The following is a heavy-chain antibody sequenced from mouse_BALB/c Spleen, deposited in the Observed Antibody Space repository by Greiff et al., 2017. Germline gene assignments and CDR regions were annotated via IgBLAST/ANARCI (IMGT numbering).Heavy chain of an antibody. V-gene: IGHV5-17*02. J-gene: IGHJ3*01. CDR2: ISSGSSTI. D-gene: IGHD1-1*01. CDR1: GFTFSSFG. Sequence: EVMLVESGGDLVKPGGSRKLSCAASGFTFSSFGMHWVRQAPEKGLEWVAYISSGSSTIYYADTVKGRFTISRDNPKNTLFLQMTSLRSEDTAMYYCARSGYYGPGFAYWGQGTLVTVSA. CDR3: ARSGYYGPGFAY.